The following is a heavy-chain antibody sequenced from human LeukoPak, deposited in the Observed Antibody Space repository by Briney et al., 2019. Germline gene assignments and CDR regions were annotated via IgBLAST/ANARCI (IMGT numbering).Heavy chain of an antibody. Sequence: GASVKVSCKASGYTFTSYGISWVRQAPGQGLEWMGWISAYIGNTNYAQKLQGRVTMTTDTSTSTAYMELRSLRSDDTAVYYCAVNYCSGGSCYSPWGQGTLVTVSS. CDR2: ISAYIGNT. CDR1: GYTFTSYG. J-gene: IGHJ5*02. CDR3: AVNYCSGGSCYSP. D-gene: IGHD2-15*01. V-gene: IGHV1-18*01.